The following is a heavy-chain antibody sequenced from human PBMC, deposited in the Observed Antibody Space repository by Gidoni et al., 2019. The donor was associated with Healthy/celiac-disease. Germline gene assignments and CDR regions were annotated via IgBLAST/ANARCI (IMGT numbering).Heavy chain of an antibody. CDR1: GFTFSSYG. Sequence: QVQLLESGGGWVQPGSSLRLTCEASGFTFSSYGMHWVRQAPGKGLEWVAVISYDGSNKYYADSVKGRFTISRDNSKNTLYLQMNSLRAEDTAVYYCAKGGSSSWYPNWFDPWGQGTLVTVSS. CDR2: ISYDGSNK. CDR3: AKGGSSSWYPNWFDP. J-gene: IGHJ5*02. D-gene: IGHD6-13*01. V-gene: IGHV3-30*18.